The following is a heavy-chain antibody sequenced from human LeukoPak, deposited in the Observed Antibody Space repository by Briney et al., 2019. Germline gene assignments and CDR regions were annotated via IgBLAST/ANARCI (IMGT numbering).Heavy chain of an antibody. CDR2: IKKDGSEK. D-gene: IGHD6-19*01. Sequence: PGGSLRLSCAASGFTFSNYAMHWVRQAPGKGLEWVAHIKKDGSEKYYVDSVKGRFTISRDNAKNSLYLQMNSLRAEDTAVYYCARYTTAGYSSGWYGPSLDYWGQGTLVTVSS. V-gene: IGHV3-7*01. J-gene: IGHJ4*02. CDR1: GFTFSNYA. CDR3: ARYTTAGYSSGWYGPSLDY.